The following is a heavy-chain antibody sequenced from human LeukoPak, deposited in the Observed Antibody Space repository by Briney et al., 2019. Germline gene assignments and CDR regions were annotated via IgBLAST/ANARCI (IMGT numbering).Heavy chain of an antibody. CDR3: ATEKDLLLDS. V-gene: IGHV1-24*01. J-gene: IGHJ5*01. Sequence: ASVKVSCKVSGYSLSELSTHWGRQAPGQGLEWMGGFDPGDDETIYAQKFQGRVTMTEDTSTDTAYLEISSLRSDDTAVYFCATEKDLLLDSWGQGTPVTVSS. CDR1: GYSLSELS. CDR2: FDPGDDET. D-gene: IGHD1-26*01.